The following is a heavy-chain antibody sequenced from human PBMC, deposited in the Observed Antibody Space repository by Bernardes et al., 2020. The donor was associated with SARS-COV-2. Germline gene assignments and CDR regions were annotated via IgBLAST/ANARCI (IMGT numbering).Heavy chain of an antibody. CDR3: ARMVGGYSGYDTYYLDY. J-gene: IGHJ4*02. CDR2: IFSDDEK. V-gene: IGHV2-26*01. D-gene: IGHD5-12*01. CDR1: GFSLSIATMG. Sequence: SGPTLVKPTETLTLTCTVSGFSLSIATMGVSWIRQPPGKALEWLAHIFSDDEKSYSTSLKSRLTISKDTSKSQVVLSMTNMDPVDTATYYCARMVGGYSGYDTYYLDYWGQGTLVTVSS.